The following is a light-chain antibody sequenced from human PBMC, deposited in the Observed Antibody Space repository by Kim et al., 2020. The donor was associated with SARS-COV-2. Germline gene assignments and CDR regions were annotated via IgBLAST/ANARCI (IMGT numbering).Light chain of an antibody. V-gene: IGKV3-20*01. Sequence: APGERATLSCRASQSVSSSDLAWYQQKPGQAPRLLIYGASTRATGIPDRFSGRGSGTDFTLTISRLEPEDFAVYYCQHYGSSLWTFGQGTKV. CDR1: QSVSSSD. CDR3: QHYGSSLWT. CDR2: GAS. J-gene: IGKJ1*01.